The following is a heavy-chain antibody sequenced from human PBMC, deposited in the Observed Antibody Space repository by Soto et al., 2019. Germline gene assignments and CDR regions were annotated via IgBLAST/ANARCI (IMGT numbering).Heavy chain of an antibody. CDR2: ISGGLSTT. CDR3: EKDSGLPRFGSVIHALDL. J-gene: IGHJ3*01. CDR1: GFSITDFA. D-gene: IGHD3-10*01. V-gene: IGHV3-23*01. Sequence: EMQLLESGGGLGRPGGSLRLSCAASGFSITDFAISWVRLAPRKGLEWVATISGGLSTTFYADSVKGRFTISRDTYSNTLYLELNRLRDDDLAMYYCEKDSGLPRFGSVIHALDLWGKVTMVTVSS.